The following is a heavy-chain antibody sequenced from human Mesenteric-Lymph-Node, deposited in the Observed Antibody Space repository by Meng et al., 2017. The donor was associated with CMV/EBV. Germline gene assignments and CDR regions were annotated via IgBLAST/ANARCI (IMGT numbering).Heavy chain of an antibody. CDR3: ARQDSGAIYYFYY. CDR2: TYSTGNT. Sequence: VSGVSIRISCYYWGWIRQPPGKGLEWIGSTYSTGNTYYNPSLKRRVTLSVDTSKSQFSLKLSSVTAADTAVYYCARQDSGAIYYFYYWGQGTLVTVSS. J-gene: IGHJ4*02. V-gene: IGHV4-39*01. CDR1: GVSIRISCYY. D-gene: IGHD2-15*01.